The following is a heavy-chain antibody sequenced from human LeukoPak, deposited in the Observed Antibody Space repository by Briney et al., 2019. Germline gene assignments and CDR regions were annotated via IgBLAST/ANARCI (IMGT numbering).Heavy chain of an antibody. D-gene: IGHD4-23*01. J-gene: IGHJ5*02. Sequence: GGSLRLSCAASGFTLSSYSMNWVRQAPGKGLVWVSRINSDGSTKTYADSVKGRFTISRDNAKNTLYLQMNSLRAEDTAVYYCARGHDYGGNWFDPWGQGTLVTVSS. CDR3: ARGHDYGGNWFDP. CDR2: INSDGSTK. CDR1: GFTLSSYS. V-gene: IGHV3-74*01.